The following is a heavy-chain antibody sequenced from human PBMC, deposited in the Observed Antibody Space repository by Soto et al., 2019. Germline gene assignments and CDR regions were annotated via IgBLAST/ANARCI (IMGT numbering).Heavy chain of an antibody. D-gene: IGHD3-10*01. CDR3: ARVGGFGATTIDY. CDR2: VYYSGST. CDR1: GGSISSGDYY. Sequence: QVQLQESGPGLVKPSQTLSLTCTVSGGSISSGDYYWSWIRQPPGQGLEWIGYVYYSGSTYYNPYLKSNVTLSVDTSKNQFSLKLSPVSAADTAVYYCARVGGFGATTIDYWGQGTLVTVSS. J-gene: IGHJ4*02. V-gene: IGHV4-30-4*01.